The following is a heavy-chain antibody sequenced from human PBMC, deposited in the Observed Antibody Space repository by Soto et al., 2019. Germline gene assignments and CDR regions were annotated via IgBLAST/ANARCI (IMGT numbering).Heavy chain of an antibody. V-gene: IGHV3-23*01. D-gene: IGHD7-27*01. CDR2: ISGSGGST. CDR3: ATTGVGTKAPEYFDY. CDR1: GFTFSSYA. J-gene: IGHJ4*02. Sequence: GGSLRLSCAASGFTFSSYAMSWVRQAPGKGLEWVSAISGSGGSTYYADSVKGRFTISRDNSKNTLYLQMNSLRAEDTAVYYCATTGVGTKAPEYFDYWGQGTLVTVSS.